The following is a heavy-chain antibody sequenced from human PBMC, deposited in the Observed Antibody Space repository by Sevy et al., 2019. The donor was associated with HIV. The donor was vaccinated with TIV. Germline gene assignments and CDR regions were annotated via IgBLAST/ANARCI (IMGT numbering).Heavy chain of an antibody. CDR1: GYTFNTFT. CDR2: LNPGNGNT. Sequence: ASVKVSCKASGYTFNTFTIHWLRQAPGQSLVWMGWLNPGNGNTKSSQHFRGRVTITRDTSARTAYLELTGLTSEDTAVYFCAREPYARRGFDYWGQRTLVTVSS. CDR3: AREPYARRGFDY. V-gene: IGHV1-3*01. D-gene: IGHD3-16*01. J-gene: IGHJ4*02.